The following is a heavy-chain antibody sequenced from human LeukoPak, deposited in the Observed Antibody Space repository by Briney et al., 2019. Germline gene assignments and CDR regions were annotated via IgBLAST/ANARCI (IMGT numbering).Heavy chain of an antibody. D-gene: IGHD4-23*01. CDR1: GFTFSSYA. Sequence: GGSLRLSCAASGFTFSSYAMSWVRQAPGKELEWVSAISGSGGSTYYADSVKGRFTISRDNSKNTLYLQMNSLRAEDTAVYYCAKSSGNSDYYYYYYMDVWGKGTTVTVSS. V-gene: IGHV3-23*01. J-gene: IGHJ6*03. CDR3: AKSSGNSDYYYYYYMDV. CDR2: ISGSGGST.